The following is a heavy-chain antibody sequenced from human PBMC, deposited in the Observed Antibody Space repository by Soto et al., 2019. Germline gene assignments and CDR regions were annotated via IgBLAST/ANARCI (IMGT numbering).Heavy chain of an antibody. Sequence: EVQLVESGGGLVQPGGSLRLSCAASGFTVSSNYMSWVRQAPGKGLEWVSVIYSGGSTYYAHFVKGRFTISRDDSKNTLYLQMNNLRAEDTALYSCARDKTAYYDMDVWGKGTTVTV. CDR3: ARDKTAYYDMDV. J-gene: IGHJ6*03. V-gene: IGHV3-66*01. CDR1: GFTVSSNY. CDR2: IYSGGST.